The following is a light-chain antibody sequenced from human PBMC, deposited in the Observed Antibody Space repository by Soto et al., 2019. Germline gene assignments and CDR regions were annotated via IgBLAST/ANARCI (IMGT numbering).Light chain of an antibody. CDR1: QSVLYSSNNKTY. V-gene: IGKV4-1*01. CDR3: QQYYSTPWT. CDR2: WAS. J-gene: IGKJ1*01. Sequence: DIVMTQSPDSLAVSLGERATINCKSSQSVLYSSNNKTYLACYQQKPGQPPKLLIYWASTRESGVPDRFSGSGSGTDSTLTISSLQAEEVAVYYCQQYYSTPWTFGKGTKVEIK.